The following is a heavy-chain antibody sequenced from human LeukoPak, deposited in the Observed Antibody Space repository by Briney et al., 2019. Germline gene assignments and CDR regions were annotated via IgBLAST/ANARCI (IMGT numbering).Heavy chain of an antibody. J-gene: IGHJ3*02. D-gene: IGHD4-17*01. CDR3: ARPLMTTVTSGAFDI. V-gene: IGHV4-4*02. CDR2: IYHSGST. CDR1: GGSISSSNW. Sequence: KSSETLSLTCAVSGGSISSSNWCWWLRQPPGEGLEWIGEIYHSGSTNYTPSLKSRVTISVDKSKNQFSLKLSSVTAADTAVYYCARPLMTTVTSGAFDIWGQGTMVTVSS.